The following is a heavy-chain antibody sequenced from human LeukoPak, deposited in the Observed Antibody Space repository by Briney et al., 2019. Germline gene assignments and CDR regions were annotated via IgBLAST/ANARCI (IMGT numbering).Heavy chain of an antibody. CDR1: GFTFRSYG. D-gene: IGHD3-22*01. CDR3: AKDPHPSGYGDFYYMDV. CDR2: ISSRSTTM. V-gene: IGHV3-48*01. J-gene: IGHJ6*03. Sequence: GGSLRLSCAASGFTFRSYGMNWDRQAPGKGAEWVSYISSRSTTMYYADSVRGRFTISRDNAKNSLYLEMNSLRPEDTAVYYCAKDPHPSGYGDFYYMDVWGKGTTVTVSS.